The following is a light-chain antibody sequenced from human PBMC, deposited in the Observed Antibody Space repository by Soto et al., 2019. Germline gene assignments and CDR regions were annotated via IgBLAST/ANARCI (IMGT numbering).Light chain of an antibody. CDR1: QHIANY. J-gene: IGKJ1*01. V-gene: IGKV1-5*01. CDR3: QQYQIDWT. Sequence: DIQMTQSPSSLSSSVGDRVSIACQANQHIANYLSWYQRKPGKAPTLLIYDASSLQSGVPSRFSGSGSGTEFTLTISSLQPDDFATYYCQQYQIDWTFGQGTKVEIK. CDR2: DAS.